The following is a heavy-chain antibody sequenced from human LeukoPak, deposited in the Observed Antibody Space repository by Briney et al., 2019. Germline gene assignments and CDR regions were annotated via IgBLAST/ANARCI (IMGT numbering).Heavy chain of an antibody. CDR1: GFTVSSNY. Sequence: PGGSLRLSCAASGFTVSSNYMSWVRQAPGKGLEWVSVIYSGGSTYYADSVKGRFTISRDNSKNTLYLQMNSLRAEDTAVYYCAKDAGSYVWGSYNDYYFDYWGQGTLVTVSS. CDR3: AKDAGSYVWGSYNDYYFDY. J-gene: IGHJ4*02. CDR2: IYSGGST. V-gene: IGHV3-66*02. D-gene: IGHD3-16*01.